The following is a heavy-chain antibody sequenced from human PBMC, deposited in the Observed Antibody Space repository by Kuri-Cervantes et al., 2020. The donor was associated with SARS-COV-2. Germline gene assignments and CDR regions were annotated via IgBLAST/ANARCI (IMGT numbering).Heavy chain of an antibody. J-gene: IGHJ4*02. D-gene: IGHD4-17*01. CDR3: ASPLFYGDSPLFDY. Sequence: KVSCKGSGYSFTSYWIGWVRQMPGKGLEWMGIIYPGDSDTRYSPTFQGQVTISADKSISTAYLQWSSLKASDTAMYYCASPLFYGDSPLFDYWGQGTLVTVSS. CDR1: GYSFTSYW. CDR2: IYPGDSDT. V-gene: IGHV5-51*01.